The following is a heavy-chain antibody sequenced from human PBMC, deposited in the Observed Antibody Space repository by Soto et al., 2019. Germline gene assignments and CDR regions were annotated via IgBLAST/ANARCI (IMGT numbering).Heavy chain of an antibody. J-gene: IGHJ5*02. Sequence: SETLSLTCTVSGGSISSSSYYWGWIRQPPGKGLEWIGSIYYSGSTYYNPSLKSRVTISVDTSKNQFSLKLSSVTAADTAVYYCARLLQRNIVVVPAAMPGIYGEYNWFDPWGQGTLVTVSS. V-gene: IGHV4-39*01. CDR1: GGSISSSSYY. CDR3: ARLLQRNIVVVPAAMPGIYGEYNWFDP. D-gene: IGHD2-2*01. CDR2: IYYSGST.